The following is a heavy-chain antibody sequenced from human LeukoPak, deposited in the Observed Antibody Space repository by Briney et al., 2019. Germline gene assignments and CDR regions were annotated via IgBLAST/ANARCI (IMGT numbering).Heavy chain of an antibody. D-gene: IGHD5-18*01. Sequence: PGGSLRLSRAASGVTLSSYAMSWARQAPGKGLEWVSSISSSSSYIYYADSVKGRFTISRDNAKNSLYLQMNSLRAEDTAVYYCPRATPYGYSYGDYWGQGTLVTVSS. V-gene: IGHV3-21*01. CDR2: ISSSSSYI. CDR1: GVTLSSYA. CDR3: PRATPYGYSYGDY. J-gene: IGHJ4*02.